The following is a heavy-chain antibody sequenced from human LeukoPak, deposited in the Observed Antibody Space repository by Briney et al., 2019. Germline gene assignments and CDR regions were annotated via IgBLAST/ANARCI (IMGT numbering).Heavy chain of an antibody. CDR2: INPSGGST. CDR3: ARDHLVSSSSSAYYYYGMGV. J-gene: IGHJ6*02. D-gene: IGHD6-6*01. V-gene: IGHV1-46*01. Sequence: GASVKVSCKASGYTFTSYYMHWVRQAPGQGLEWMGIINPSGGSTSYAQKFQGRVTMTRDTSTSTVYMELSSLRSEGTAVYYCARDHLVSSSSSAYYYYGMGVWGQGTTVTVSS. CDR1: GYTFTSYY.